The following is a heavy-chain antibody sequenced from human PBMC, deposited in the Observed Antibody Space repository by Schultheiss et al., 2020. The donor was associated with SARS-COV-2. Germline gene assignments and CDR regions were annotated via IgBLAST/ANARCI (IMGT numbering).Heavy chain of an antibody. D-gene: IGHD3-10*01. CDR3: ARGNLYYGSGSYYNAN. CDR2: INHSGST. J-gene: IGHJ4*02. Sequence: SETLSLTCAVSGGSISSGGYYWGWIRQPPGKGLEWIGEINHSGSTNYNPSLKSRVTISVDTSKNQFSLKLSSVTAADTAVYYCARGNLYYGSGSYYNANWGQGTLVTVSS. V-gene: IGHV4-39*07. CDR1: GGSISSGGYY.